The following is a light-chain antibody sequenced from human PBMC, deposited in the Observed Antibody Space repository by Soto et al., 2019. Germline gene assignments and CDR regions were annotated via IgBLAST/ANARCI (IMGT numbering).Light chain of an antibody. J-gene: IGKJ2*01. Sequence: EIVLTQSPGTLSLSPGERATLSCRASQSVSSSYLAWYQQKPGQAPRLLIYGASSRATGIPDRFSGSGSGTHFTLTLSRLEPEDFAVYYCQQYGSSPPYTFGQGTKLEIK. CDR3: QQYGSSPPYT. CDR1: QSVSSSY. V-gene: IGKV3-20*01. CDR2: GAS.